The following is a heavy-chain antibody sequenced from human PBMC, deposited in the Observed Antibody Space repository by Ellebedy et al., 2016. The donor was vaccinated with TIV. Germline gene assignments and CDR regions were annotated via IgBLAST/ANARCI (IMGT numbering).Heavy chain of an antibody. CDR1: GGSFSGYY. CDR2: INHGST. D-gene: IGHD3-16*01. CDR3: AREASFGGVLPSV. Sequence: SETLSLXXAVYGGSFSGYYWSWIRQPPGKGLEWIGEINHGSTNYNPSLKSRVTISVDTSKNQFSLKLSAVTAADTAVYYCAREASFGGVLPSVWGQGTTVTVSS. J-gene: IGHJ6*02. V-gene: IGHV4-34*09.